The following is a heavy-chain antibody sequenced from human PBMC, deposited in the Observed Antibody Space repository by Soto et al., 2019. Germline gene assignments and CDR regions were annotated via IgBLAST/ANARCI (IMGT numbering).Heavy chain of an antibody. CDR3: GKHAEYQLVSGFDP. Sequence: EVQLLESGGGLVQPGGSLRLSCAASGYSFSTYAMSWVRQAPGKGLEWVSGISAGGGSPFIADSVKGRFIISRDNAKDTRYLQMNSLTGEDTAIYYCGKHAEYQLVSGFDPWGQGTLVTVSS. CDR2: ISAGGGSP. V-gene: IGHV3-23*01. CDR1: GYSFSTYA. D-gene: IGHD6-6*01. J-gene: IGHJ5*02.